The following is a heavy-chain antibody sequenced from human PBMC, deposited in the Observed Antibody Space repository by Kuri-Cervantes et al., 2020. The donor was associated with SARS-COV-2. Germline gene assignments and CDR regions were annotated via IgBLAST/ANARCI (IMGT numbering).Heavy chain of an antibody. J-gene: IGHJ6*03. CDR2: MNPNSGNT. Sequence: ASVKVSCKASGYTFTGYYMHWVRQAPGQGLEWMGWMNPNSGNTGYAQKFQGRVTMTRNTSISPAYVELSSLRSEDTAVYYCALGYWGSGYPRYYYYMDVWGKGTTVTVSS. V-gene: IGHV1-8*02. CDR1: GYTFTGYY. D-gene: IGHD3-22*01. CDR3: ALGYWGSGYPRYYYYMDV.